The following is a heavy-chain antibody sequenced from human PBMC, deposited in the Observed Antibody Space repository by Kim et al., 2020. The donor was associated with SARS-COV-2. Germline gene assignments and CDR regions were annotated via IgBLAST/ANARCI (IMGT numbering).Heavy chain of an antibody. D-gene: IGHD6-6*01. V-gene: IGHV3-66*01. CDR1: GFTVSSNY. Sequence: GGSLRLSCAASGFTVSSNYMSWVRQAPGKGLEWVSVIYSGGSTYYADSVKGRFTISRDNSKNTLYLQMNSLRAEDTAVYYCARDRLSSSRYYYYMDVWGKGTTVTVSS. CDR2: IYSGGST. J-gene: IGHJ6*03. CDR3: ARDRLSSSRYYYYMDV.